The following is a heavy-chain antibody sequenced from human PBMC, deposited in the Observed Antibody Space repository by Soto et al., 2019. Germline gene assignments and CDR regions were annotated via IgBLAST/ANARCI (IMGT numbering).Heavy chain of an antibody. CDR1: AYTFTSHV. CDR3: ARDSGIVRPLGDLDY. J-gene: IGHJ4*02. D-gene: IGHD1-26*01. CDR2: VNGGNGNT. Sequence: QVHLVQSGAEVTEPGASVKVSCKASAYTFTSHVMHWVRQAPGQRLEWMGWVNGGNGNTKYSQRFQGRVTISRDTSATTAFMELSRLTSADKAVYYCARDSGIVRPLGDLDYWGQGTLVTVSS. V-gene: IGHV1-3*01.